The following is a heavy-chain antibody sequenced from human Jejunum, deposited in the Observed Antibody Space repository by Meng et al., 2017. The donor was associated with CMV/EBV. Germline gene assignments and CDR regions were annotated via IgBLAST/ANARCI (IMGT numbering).Heavy chain of an antibody. V-gene: IGHV1-46*01. D-gene: IGHD4-23*01. CDR2: INPSGGST. CDR3: ARGDGGNGSDY. CDR1: GYTFTNYY. Sequence: QVQLGQAGAAVKKPGASVKVSCKASGYTFTNYYMHWVRQAPGQGLEWMGVINPSGGSTNYAQKFQGRLTMTRDTSTSTVYMELSSLRFEDTAVYYCARGDGGNGSDYWGQGTLVTVSS. J-gene: IGHJ4*02.